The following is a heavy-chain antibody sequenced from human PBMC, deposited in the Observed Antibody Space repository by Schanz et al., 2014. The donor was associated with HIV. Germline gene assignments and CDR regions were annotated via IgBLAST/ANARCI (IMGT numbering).Heavy chain of an antibody. CDR2: SRVKSDSYAT. Sequence: EVQLLESGGGLVQPGGSLRLSCAASGFTFSDHFMGWVRQAPGKGLEWVARSRVKSDSYATEYAASVTGRFTISRDDSKNSVYLQMNSLNIEDTAVYYCRGYRFYYGVDFWGQGTTVTVS. D-gene: IGHD5-18*01. CDR3: RGYRFYYGVDF. CDR1: GFTFSDHF. J-gene: IGHJ6*02. V-gene: IGHV3-72*01.